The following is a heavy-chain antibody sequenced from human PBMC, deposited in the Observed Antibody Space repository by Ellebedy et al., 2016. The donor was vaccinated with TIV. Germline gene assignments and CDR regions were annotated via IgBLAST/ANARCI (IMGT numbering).Heavy chain of an antibody. D-gene: IGHD3-22*01. J-gene: IGHJ6*02. CDR2: IIPIFGTA. Sequence: ASVKVSCKASGGTFSSYAISWVRQAPGQGLEWMGGIIPIFGTANYAQKFQGRVTITADESTSTAYMELSGLRSEDTAVYYCARGGVDYDSSGANYYYYGMDVWGQGTTVTVSS. CDR1: GGTFSSYA. CDR3: ARGGVDYDSSGANYYYYGMDV. V-gene: IGHV1-69*13.